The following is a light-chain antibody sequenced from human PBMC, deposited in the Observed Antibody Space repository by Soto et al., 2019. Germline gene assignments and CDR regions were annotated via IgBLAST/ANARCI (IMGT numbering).Light chain of an antibody. CDR2: GAA. Sequence: EIVMTQSPATLSVSPRERATLSCRASQSFSSNLAWYQQKPGQAPRLLIYGAATRATGIPARFSGSGSGTEFTLTISSLQSEDSAVYYCQQYNYGYTFGQGTKLEIK. J-gene: IGKJ2*01. CDR3: QQYNYGYT. V-gene: IGKV3-15*01. CDR1: QSFSSN.